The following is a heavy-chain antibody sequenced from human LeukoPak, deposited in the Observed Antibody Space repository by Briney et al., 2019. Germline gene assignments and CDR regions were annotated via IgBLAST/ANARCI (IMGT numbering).Heavy chain of an antibody. J-gene: IGHJ5*01. V-gene: IGHV3-66*01. CDR2: IYGGNST. CDR1: GFTVSSNY. CDR3: AKGGYSGHEFDF. Sequence: GGFLRLSCAASGFTVSSNYMSWVRQAPGKGLEWVSVIYGGNSTYYAVSVKGRFFISRDNSKNTLSLQMNSLTVEDTAVYYCAKGGYSGHEFDFWGQGALVTVSS. D-gene: IGHD5-12*01.